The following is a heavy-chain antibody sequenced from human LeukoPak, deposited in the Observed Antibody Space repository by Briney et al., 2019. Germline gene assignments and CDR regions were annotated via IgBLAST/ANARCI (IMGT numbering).Heavy chain of an antibody. V-gene: IGHV4-59*12. CDR3: ARDPRYSYGLGAFDI. Sequence: SETLSLTCTVSGGSISSYYWSWIRQPPGKGLEWIGYISYSGSTNYNPSLKSRVTISVDTSKNQFSLKLSSVTAADTAVYYCARDPRYSYGLGAFDIWGQGTMVTVSS. D-gene: IGHD5-18*01. CDR2: ISYSGST. CDR1: GGSISSYY. J-gene: IGHJ3*02.